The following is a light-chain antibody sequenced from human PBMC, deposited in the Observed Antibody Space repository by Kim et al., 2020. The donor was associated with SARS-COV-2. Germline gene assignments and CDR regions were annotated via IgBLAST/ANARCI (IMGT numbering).Light chain of an antibody. CDR1: QSVSSNY. V-gene: IGKV3-20*01. CDR2: GAS. J-gene: IGKJ1*01. CDR3: QQYSSSPAT. Sequence: SPEDRATLSVRASQSVSSNYLAWYQQKPGQAPRLLIYGASSRATGIPDRFSGSGSGTDFTLTITRLEPEDFAVYYCQQYSSSPATFGQGTKVEIK.